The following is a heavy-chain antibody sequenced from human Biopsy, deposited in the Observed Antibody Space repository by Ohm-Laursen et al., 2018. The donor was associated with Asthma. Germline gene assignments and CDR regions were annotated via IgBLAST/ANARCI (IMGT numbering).Heavy chain of an antibody. J-gene: IGHJ3*02. CDR2: ISYDGGNK. Sequence: SLRLSCTASGFTFSIYDIHWVRQAPGKGLEWVAVISYDGGNKFYGDSVEGRFTLSRDNSRNTLYLQMNSLRVEDTAIYYCARTHERWTSIQDDALDIWGQGTMVIVSS. CDR3: ARTHERWTSIQDDALDI. CDR1: GFTFSIYD. D-gene: IGHD4-23*01. V-gene: IGHV3-30*03.